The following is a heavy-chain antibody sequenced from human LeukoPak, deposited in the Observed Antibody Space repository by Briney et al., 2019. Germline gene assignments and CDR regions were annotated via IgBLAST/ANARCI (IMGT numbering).Heavy chain of an antibody. J-gene: IGHJ4*02. CDR1: GGSISNYY. Sequence: ASETLSLTCTVSGGSISNYYWRLIRQPPGKGLEWIGYSYYSGSTNYNPSLKSRVTISVDTSKNQFSLKLSSVTAADTAVYYCARGVGNWNRDYWGQGTLVTVSS. V-gene: IGHV4-59*01. D-gene: IGHD1-20*01. CDR2: SYYSGST. CDR3: ARGVGNWNRDY.